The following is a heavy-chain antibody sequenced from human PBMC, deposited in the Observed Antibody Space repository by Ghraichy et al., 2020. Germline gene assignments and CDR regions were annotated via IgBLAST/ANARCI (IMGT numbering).Heavy chain of an antibody. CDR3: ARGGYSGYDDY. V-gene: IGHV4-34*01. D-gene: IGHD5-12*01. CDR2: INHSGST. CDR1: GGSFSGYY. Sequence: SETLSLTCAVYGGSFSGYYWSWIRQPPGKGLEWIGEINHSGSTNYNSSLKSRVTISVDTSKNQFSLKLSSVTAADTAVYYCARGGYSGYDDYWGQGTLVTVSS. J-gene: IGHJ4*02.